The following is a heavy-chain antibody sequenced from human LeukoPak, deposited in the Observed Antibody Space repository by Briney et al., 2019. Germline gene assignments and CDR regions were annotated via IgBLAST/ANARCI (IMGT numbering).Heavy chain of an antibody. D-gene: IGHD6-13*01. CDR1: GGSFSGYY. CDR2: INHSGST. V-gene: IGHV4-34*01. CDR3: ARQKGGSSWSDY. Sequence: SETLSLTCAVYGGSFSGYYWSWIRQPPGKGLEWIGEINHSGSTKYNPSLKSRVTISVDTSKNQFSLKLSSVIAADTAVYYCARQKGGSSWSDYWGQGTLVTVSS. J-gene: IGHJ4*02.